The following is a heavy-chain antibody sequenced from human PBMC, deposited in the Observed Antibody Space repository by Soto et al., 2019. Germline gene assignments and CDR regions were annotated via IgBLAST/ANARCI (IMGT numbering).Heavy chain of an antibody. CDR3: AKATATGGGAFDI. V-gene: IGHV3-23*01. CDR1: GFICSSYD. J-gene: IGHJ3*02. CDR2: ILVDGRT. D-gene: IGHD2-8*02. Sequence: GGSLRLSCAASGFICSSYDMSWVRQAPGKGLEWVSTILVDGRTFYVDSVKGRFTISRDSSKNTVYLQMNSLTAGDTALYYCAKATATGGGAFDICGQGTLVTVS.